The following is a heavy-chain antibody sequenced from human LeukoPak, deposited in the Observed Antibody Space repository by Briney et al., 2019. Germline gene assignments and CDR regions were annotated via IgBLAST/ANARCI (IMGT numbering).Heavy chain of an antibody. V-gene: IGHV3-9*01. CDR2: ISWNSGSI. CDR1: GFTFDDYA. J-gene: IGHJ4*02. D-gene: IGHD1-26*01. Sequence: GGSLRLSCAASGFTFDDYAMHWVRHAPGKGLEWVSGISWNSGSIGYADSVKGRFTISRDNAKNSLYLQMNSLRAEDTALYYCAKNSGSYYTHNYFDYWGQGTLVTVSS. CDR3: AKNSGSYYTHNYFDY.